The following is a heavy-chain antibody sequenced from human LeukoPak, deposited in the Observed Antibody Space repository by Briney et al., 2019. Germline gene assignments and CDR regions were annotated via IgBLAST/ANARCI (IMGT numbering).Heavy chain of an antibody. CDR2: IYHSGST. Sequence: PSETLSLTCAVSGGSISSSNWWSWVRQPPGKGLEWIGEIYHSGSTNYNPSLKSRVTISVDKSKNQFSLKLSSVTAADTAVYYCARGRPYYDFWSGYSEFDYWGQGTLVTVSS. CDR3: ARGRPYYDFWSGYSEFDY. J-gene: IGHJ4*02. V-gene: IGHV4-4*02. D-gene: IGHD3-3*01. CDR1: GGSISSSNW.